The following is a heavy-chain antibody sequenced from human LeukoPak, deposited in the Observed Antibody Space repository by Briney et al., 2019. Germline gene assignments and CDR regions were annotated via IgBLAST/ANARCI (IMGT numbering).Heavy chain of an antibody. D-gene: IGHD3-22*01. Sequence: ASVNVSCKASGYTFTSYYMHWVRQAPGQGLEWMGIINPSGGSTSYAQKFQGRVTMTRDTSTSTVYMELSSLRSEDTAVYYCARDPSNSSGFHPHSDYWGQGTLVTVSS. J-gene: IGHJ4*02. CDR2: INPSGGST. V-gene: IGHV1-46*01. CDR1: GYTFTSYY. CDR3: ARDPSNSSGFHPHSDY.